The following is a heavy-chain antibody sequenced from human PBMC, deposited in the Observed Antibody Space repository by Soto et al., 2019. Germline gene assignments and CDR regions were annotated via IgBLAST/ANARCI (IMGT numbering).Heavy chain of an antibody. Sequence: QVQLVQSGAEVKKPGASVKVSCKASGYTFTSYGISWVRQAPGQGLEWMGWISAYNGNTNYAQKLQGRVTMTTDTSTSTAYMELRSLRSDDTAVYCCAREVPRSYDFWSGSVYGMDVWGQGTTVTVSS. V-gene: IGHV1-18*01. CDR2: ISAYNGNT. CDR1: GYTFTSYG. J-gene: IGHJ6*02. CDR3: AREVPRSYDFWSGSVYGMDV. D-gene: IGHD3-3*01.